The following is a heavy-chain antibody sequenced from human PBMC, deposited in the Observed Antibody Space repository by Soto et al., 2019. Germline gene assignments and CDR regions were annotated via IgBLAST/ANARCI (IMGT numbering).Heavy chain of an antibody. CDR1: GFTFSGSA. J-gene: IGHJ4*02. Sequence: EVQLVESGGGLVQPGGSLKLSCAASGFTFSGSAMHWVRQASGKGLEWVGRIRSKANSYATAYAASVKGRFTISRDDSENTAYLQMNSLKTEDTAVYYCTSPTYYYDSSGSDLGYWGQGTLVTVSS. D-gene: IGHD3-22*01. CDR2: IRSKANSYAT. CDR3: TSPTYYYDSSGSDLGY. V-gene: IGHV3-73*02.